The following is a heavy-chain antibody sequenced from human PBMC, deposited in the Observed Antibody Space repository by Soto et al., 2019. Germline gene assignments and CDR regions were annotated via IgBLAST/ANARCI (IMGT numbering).Heavy chain of an antibody. J-gene: IGHJ3*02. Sequence: ASVKVSCKASGGTFSSYAISWVRQAPGQGLEWMGGIIPIFGTANYAQKFQGRVTITADESTSTAYMELSSLRSEDTAVYYCASLAYGESGGWAFDIWGQGTMVTVSS. CDR3: ASLAYGESGGWAFDI. CDR2: IIPIFGTA. CDR1: GGTFSSYA. V-gene: IGHV1-69*13. D-gene: IGHD4-17*01.